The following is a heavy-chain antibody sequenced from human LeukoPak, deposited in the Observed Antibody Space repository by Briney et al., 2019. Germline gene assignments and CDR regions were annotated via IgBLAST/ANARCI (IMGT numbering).Heavy chain of an antibody. V-gene: IGHV3-21*01. CDR1: GFTFSSYS. J-gene: IGHJ4*02. Sequence: TGGSLRLSCAASGFTFSSYSMNWVRQAPGKGLEWVSSISSSSSYIYADSVKGRFTISRDNAKNSLYLQMNSLRADDTAVYYCVRENRALAYYSDYWGQGNLVTVSS. CDR3: VRENRALAYYSDY. CDR2: ISSSSSYI. D-gene: IGHD1-1*01.